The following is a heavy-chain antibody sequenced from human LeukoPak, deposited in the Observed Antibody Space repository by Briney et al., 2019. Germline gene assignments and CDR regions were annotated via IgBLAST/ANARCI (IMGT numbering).Heavy chain of an antibody. V-gene: IGHV3-74*01. CDR2: INSDGSST. CDR1: GFTFSSYW. D-gene: IGHD1-20*01. Sequence: GGSLRLSCAASGFTFSSYWMHWVRQAPGKGLVWVSRINSDGSSTSYADSVKGRFTISRDNAKNTLYLQMNSLRAEDMAVYYCASITGTTRFDYWGQGTLVTVSS. CDR3: ASITGTTRFDY. J-gene: IGHJ4*02.